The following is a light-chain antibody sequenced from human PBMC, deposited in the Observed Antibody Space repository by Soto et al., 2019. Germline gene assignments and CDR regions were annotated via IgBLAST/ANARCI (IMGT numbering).Light chain of an antibody. Sequence: QSALSQPASVSGSPGQSITILCTGTSSDLGSYDLVSWYQQHPGKAPKLIIYEGSKRPSGVSDRFSGSKSAYTASLTVFGLPSDDEADYYCSSYAGSSTWVFGGGTQLTVL. J-gene: IGLJ2*01. CDR1: SSDLGSYDL. CDR2: EGS. CDR3: SSYAGSSTWV. V-gene: IGLV2-23*01.